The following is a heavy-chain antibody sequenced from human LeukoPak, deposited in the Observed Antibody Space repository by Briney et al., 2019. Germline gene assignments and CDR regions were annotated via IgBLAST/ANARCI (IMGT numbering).Heavy chain of an antibody. CDR2: INHSGST. J-gene: IGHJ5*02. CDR1: GGYFSGYY. CDR3: ARRSIVGATTGNWFVP. V-gene: IGHV4-34*01. Sequence: SETLSLTCAVYGGYFSGYYWSWIRQPPGKGLEWIGEINHSGSTNYNPSLKSRVTISVDTSKNQFSLKLSSVTAADTAVYYCARRSIVGATTGNWFVPWGQGTLVTVSS. D-gene: IGHD1-26*01.